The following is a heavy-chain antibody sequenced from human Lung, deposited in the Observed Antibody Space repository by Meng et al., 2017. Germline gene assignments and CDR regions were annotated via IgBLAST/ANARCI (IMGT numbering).Heavy chain of an antibody. J-gene: IGHJ4*02. Sequence: EVQLVESGGGLVQRGGSLRLSCAASGFTFSTYWMHWARQAPGKGLVWVSHINTDGSSTNYADSVKGRFTTSRDNAKNTLYLQMNSLRAEDTAVYYCGRSDGYIRDWGQGTLVTVSS. CDR3: GRSDGYIRD. CDR1: GFTFSTYW. CDR2: INTDGSST. V-gene: IGHV3-74*01. D-gene: IGHD5-24*01.